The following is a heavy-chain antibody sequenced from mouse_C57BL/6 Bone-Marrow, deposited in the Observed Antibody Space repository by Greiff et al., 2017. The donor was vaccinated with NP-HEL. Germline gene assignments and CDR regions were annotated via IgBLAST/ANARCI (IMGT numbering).Heavy chain of an antibody. J-gene: IGHJ4*01. Sequence: EVKLVESGGDLVKPGGSLKLSCAASGFTFSSYGMSWVRQTPDKRLEWVATISSGGSYTYYPDSVKGRFTISRDNAKNTLYLQMSSLKSEDTAMYYCARGNYGSSAYYYAMDYWGQGTSVTVSS. D-gene: IGHD1-1*01. CDR2: ISSGGSYT. CDR3: ARGNYGSSAYYYAMDY. CDR1: GFTFSSYG. V-gene: IGHV5-6*02.